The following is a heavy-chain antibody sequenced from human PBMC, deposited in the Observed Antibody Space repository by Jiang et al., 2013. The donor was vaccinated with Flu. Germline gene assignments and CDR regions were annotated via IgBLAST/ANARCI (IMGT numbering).Heavy chain of an antibody. V-gene: IGHV2-5*01. D-gene: IGHD3-3*01. CDR1: GFSLSTGGVG. CDR3: AHSVPYDFWSGYYLVYFDY. Sequence: KPTQTLTLTCTFSGFSLSTGGVGVGWIRQPPGKALEWLALLYWNDDKRYSPSLKSRLTITKDTSKNQVVLTMTNMDPVDTATYYCAHSVPYDFWSGYYLVYFDYWGQGTLVTVSS. CDR2: LYWNDDK. J-gene: IGHJ4*02.